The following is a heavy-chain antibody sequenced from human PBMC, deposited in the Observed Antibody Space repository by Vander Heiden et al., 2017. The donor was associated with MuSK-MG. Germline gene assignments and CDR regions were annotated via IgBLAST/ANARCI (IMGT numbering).Heavy chain of an antibody. V-gene: IGHV3-9*01. CDR3: AKDLHSNYYYYYMDV. CDR2: ISWNSGSI. J-gene: IGHJ6*03. CDR1: GFTFDDYA. D-gene: IGHD4-4*01. Sequence: EVQLVESGGGLVQPGRSLRLSCAASGFTFDDYAMHWVRQAPGKGLEWVSGISWNSGSIGYADSVKGRFTISRDNAKNSLYLQMNSLRAEDTALYYCAKDLHSNYYYYYMDVWGKGTTVTVSS.